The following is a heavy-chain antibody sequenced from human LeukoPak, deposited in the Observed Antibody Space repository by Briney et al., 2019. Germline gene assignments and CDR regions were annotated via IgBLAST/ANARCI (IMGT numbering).Heavy chain of an antibody. CDR1: GGPISRGVYF. J-gene: IGHJ5*01. D-gene: IGHD4-11*01. V-gene: IGHV4-31*03. CDR2: IYYSGST. Sequence: SQTPSLTCTVSGGPISRGVYFWTWIRQHPGKGLEWIGYIYYSGSTYYNPSLKSRPTISVDTSNNQFSLNLRSVTAADTAVYYCARADAFGNNNYLNWFDSWGQGILVTVSS. CDR3: ARADAFGNNNYLNWFDS.